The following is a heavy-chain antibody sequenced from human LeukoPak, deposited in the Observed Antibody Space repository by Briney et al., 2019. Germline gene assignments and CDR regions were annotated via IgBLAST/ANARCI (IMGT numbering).Heavy chain of an antibody. J-gene: IGHJ4*02. Sequence: GGSLRLSCAASGFTFSSYAMSWVRQAPGQGLEWVSAISGSGGSTYYADSVKGRFTIYRDNSMKTLYLQMNSLRAEDTAVYYCAKFLPTHIVVANYYFDYWGQGTLVTVSS. V-gene: IGHV3-23*01. CDR1: GFTFSSYA. D-gene: IGHD2-21*01. CDR2: ISGSGGST. CDR3: AKFLPTHIVVANYYFDY.